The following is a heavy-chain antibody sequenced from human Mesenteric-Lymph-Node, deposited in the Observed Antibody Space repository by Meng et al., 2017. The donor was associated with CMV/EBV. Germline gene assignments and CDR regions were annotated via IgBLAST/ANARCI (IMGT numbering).Heavy chain of an antibody. CDR1: GFTFDDYA. V-gene: IGHV3-9*01. Sequence: GGSLRLSCAASGFTFDDYAMHWVRQAPGKGLEWVSGIDWNSDNIAYADSVKGRFTISRDNAKNSLFLQMNNLRAEDTALYYCSKDLRTTIATTGRGAFDIWGRGTMVTVSS. CDR2: IDWNSDNI. CDR3: SKDLRTTIATTGRGAFDI. D-gene: IGHD1-1*01. J-gene: IGHJ3*02.